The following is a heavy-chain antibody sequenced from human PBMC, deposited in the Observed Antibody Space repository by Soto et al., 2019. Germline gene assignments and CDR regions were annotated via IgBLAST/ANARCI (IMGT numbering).Heavy chain of an antibody. CDR2: ISGSGVST. CDR1: GFTFSSYA. V-gene: IGHV3-23*01. CDR3: AKDSPFPNIVLMVYDPGWFAP. D-gene: IGHD2-8*01. Sequence: EVQLLESGGGLVQPGGSLRLSCAASGFTFSSYAMSWVRQAPGKGLEWVSAISGSGVSTYYAASWKGRFTISRDNSKKKMYMQMNSLRDEDTAVYYCAKDSPFPNIVLMVYDPGWFAPWGQGTLVTVSS. J-gene: IGHJ5*02.